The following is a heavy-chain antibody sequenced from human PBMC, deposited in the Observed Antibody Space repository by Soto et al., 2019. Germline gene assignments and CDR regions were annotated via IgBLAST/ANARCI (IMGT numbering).Heavy chain of an antibody. Sequence: PVGSLRLSCASSVFTFSSYGMHWVRESPGKWLEWVAVISYDGSNKYYADSVKGRFTISRDNSKNTLYLQMNSLRAEDTAVYYCAKVAGATNQPDFEYWGQGTLVIVSS. V-gene: IGHV3-30*18. CDR2: ISYDGSNK. J-gene: IGHJ4*02. CDR1: VFTFSSYG. CDR3: AKVAGATNQPDFEY. D-gene: IGHD1-26*01.